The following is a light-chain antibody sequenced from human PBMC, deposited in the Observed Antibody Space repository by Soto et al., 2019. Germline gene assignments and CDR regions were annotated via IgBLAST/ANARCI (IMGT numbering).Light chain of an antibody. V-gene: IGLV2-23*01. CDR3: CSYAGSSTYV. CDR1: SSDVGSYNL. J-gene: IGLJ1*01. Sequence: QSPLTQPACVSGSPGQSLTISCTGTSSDVGSYNLVSWYQQHPGKAPKLMIYEGSKRPSGVSNRFSGSKSGNTASLTISGLQAEDEADYYCCSYAGSSTYVFGTGTKVTVL. CDR2: EGS.